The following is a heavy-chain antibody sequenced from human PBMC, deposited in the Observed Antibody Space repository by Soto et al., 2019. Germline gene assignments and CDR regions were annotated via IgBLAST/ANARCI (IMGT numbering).Heavy chain of an antibody. J-gene: IGHJ6*02. CDR1: GYTFTRYG. CDR3: AKNGQPPYYYYGMDV. D-gene: IGHD2-8*01. Sequence: ASVKISCKASGYTFTRYGISGARQAPGQGLEWMGWISGYNGDTKYAQKFQGRVTMTVDTSTTTAYMELRSLTSDDRAVYYCAKNGQPPYYYYGMDVWGQGTTVTVSS. V-gene: IGHV1-18*01. CDR2: ISGYNGDT.